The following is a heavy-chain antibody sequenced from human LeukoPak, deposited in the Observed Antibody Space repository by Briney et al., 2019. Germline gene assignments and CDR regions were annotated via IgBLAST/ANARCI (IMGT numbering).Heavy chain of an antibody. CDR1: GYTFTSND. J-gene: IGHJ6*03. D-gene: IGHD3-3*01. CDR2: MNPNSGNT. V-gene: IGHV1-8*01. Sequence: ASVKVSCKASGYTFTSNDINWVRQATGQGLEWMGWMNPNSGNTGYAQKFQGRVTITRNTSISTAYMELSSLRSEDTAVYYCARGRRIFGVVTASYYYMDVWGKGTTVTVSS. CDR3: ARGRRIFGVVTASYYYMDV.